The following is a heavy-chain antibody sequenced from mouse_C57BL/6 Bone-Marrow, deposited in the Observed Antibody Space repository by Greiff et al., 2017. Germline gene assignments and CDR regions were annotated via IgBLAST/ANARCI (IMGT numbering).Heavy chain of an antibody. CDR2: ISNGGGST. J-gene: IGHJ3*01. V-gene: IGHV5-12*01. Sequence: EVQRVESGGGLVQPGGSLKLSCAASGFTFSDYYMYWVRQTPEKRLEWVAYISNGGGSTYYPDTVKGRFTISRDNAKNTLYLQMSRLKSEDTAMYYCARHEGLRPWFAYWGQGTLVTVSA. CDR1: GFTFSDYY. D-gene: IGHD2-4*01. CDR3: ARHEGLRPWFAY.